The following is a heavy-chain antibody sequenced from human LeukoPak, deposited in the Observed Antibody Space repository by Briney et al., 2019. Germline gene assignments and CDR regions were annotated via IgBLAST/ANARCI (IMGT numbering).Heavy chain of an antibody. J-gene: IGHJ4*02. CDR1: GFTFSSYS. CDR3: ASGHIVVVTAIHD. Sequence: GGSLRLSCAASGFTFSSYSMNWVRQAPGKGLEWVSSISSSSSYIYYADSVKGRFTISRDNAKNSLYLQMNSLRAEDTAVYYCASGHIVVVTAIHDWGPGTLVTVSS. D-gene: IGHD2-21*02. CDR2: ISSSSSYI. V-gene: IGHV3-21*01.